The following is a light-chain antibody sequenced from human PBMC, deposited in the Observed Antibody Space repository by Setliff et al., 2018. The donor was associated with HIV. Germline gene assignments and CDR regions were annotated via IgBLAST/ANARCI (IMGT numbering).Light chain of an antibody. J-gene: IGLJ3*02. V-gene: IGLV2-14*03. CDR1: SSDVGGYNY. CDR3: SSYTRSSTLK. CDR2: DVS. Sequence: QSVLTQPASVSVSPGQSITISCTGTSSDVGGYNYVSWYQQHPGKAPKLMIYDVSNRPSGVSNRFSGSKSGNTASLTISGLQAEDEADYYCSSYTRSSTLKFGGGTQLTVL.